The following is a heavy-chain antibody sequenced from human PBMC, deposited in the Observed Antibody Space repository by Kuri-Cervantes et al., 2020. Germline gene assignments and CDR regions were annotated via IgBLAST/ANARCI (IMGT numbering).Heavy chain of an antibody. CDR2: MNPDSGNT. CDR1: RYTFSTYD. CDR3: ARGWHYAFWRVDV. V-gene: IGHV1-8*02. J-gene: IGHJ6*04. Sequence: ASVKVSCKASRYTFSTYDINWVRQATGQGLEWMGWMNPDSGNTGYAQKFQGRVTMTRNTSISTAYMEVSSLKSDDTAVYYCARGWHYAFWRVDVWSKGTTVTVSS. D-gene: IGHD3-3*01.